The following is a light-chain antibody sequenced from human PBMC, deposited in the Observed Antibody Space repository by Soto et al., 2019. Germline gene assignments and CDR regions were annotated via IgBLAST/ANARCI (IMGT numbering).Light chain of an antibody. CDR1: QDIGND. CDR2: AAS. Sequence: IQMTQSPSSLSASVGDRVTITCRASQDIGNDLGWYQQKPGKAPNLLIYAASSLQSGVPSRFSGSGSGTDFTLTISSLQPEDCATYYCLQDYNYPPTFGPGTKVDNK. CDR3: LQDYNYPPT. V-gene: IGKV1-6*01. J-gene: IGKJ1*01.